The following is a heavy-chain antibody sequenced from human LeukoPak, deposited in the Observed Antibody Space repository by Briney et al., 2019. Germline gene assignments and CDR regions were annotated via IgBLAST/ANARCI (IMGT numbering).Heavy chain of an antibody. CDR2: INPNSGGT. Sequence: ASVKVSCKASGYTFTGYYMHWVRQAPGQGLGWMGRINPNSGGTNYAQKFQGRVTMTRDTSISTAYMELSRLRSDDTAVYYCARSRDGYNRAEYFQHWGQGTLVTVSS. D-gene: IGHD5-24*01. V-gene: IGHV1-2*06. J-gene: IGHJ1*01. CDR1: GYTFTGYY. CDR3: ARSRDGYNRAEYFQH.